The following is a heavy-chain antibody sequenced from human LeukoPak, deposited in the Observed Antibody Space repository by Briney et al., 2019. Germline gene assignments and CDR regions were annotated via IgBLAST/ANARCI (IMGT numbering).Heavy chain of an antibody. Sequence: GASVKVSCKASGYTFTSYGISWVRQAPGQGLEWMGWISAYNGNTNYAQKLQGRVTMTTDTSTSTAYMELRSLRAEDTAVYYCARGGGYSSGWYGRSSFDYWGQGTLVTVSS. J-gene: IGHJ4*02. D-gene: IGHD6-19*01. CDR2: ISAYNGNT. V-gene: IGHV1-18*01. CDR3: ARGGGYSSGWYGRSSFDY. CDR1: GYTFTSYG.